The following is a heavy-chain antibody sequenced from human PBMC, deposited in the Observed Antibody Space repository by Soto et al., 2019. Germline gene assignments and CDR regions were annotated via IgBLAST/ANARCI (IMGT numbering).Heavy chain of an antibody. V-gene: IGHV4-31*03. D-gene: IGHD3-10*02. CDR2: IYHSGST. CDR3: ARARIVRGVIYYYGMDV. Sequence: SETLSLTCTVSGGSISSRGNYWSWIRQHPGKGLEWIGYIYHSGSTYYNPSLKSRVTISVDTSKNQFSLKLNSVTAADTAVYYCARARIVRGVIYYYGMDVWGQGTKVTVSS. CDR1: GGSISSRGNY. J-gene: IGHJ6*02.